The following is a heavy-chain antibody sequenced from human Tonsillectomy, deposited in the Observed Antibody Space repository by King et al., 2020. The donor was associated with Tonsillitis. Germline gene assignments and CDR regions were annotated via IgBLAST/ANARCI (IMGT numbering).Heavy chain of an antibody. CDR3: ARDSSIAVADRGAC. V-gene: IGHV3-48*01. J-gene: IGHJ4*02. CDR1: GFTFSSYS. CDR2: ISSSSSTI. D-gene: IGHD6-19*01. Sequence: VQLVESGGGLVQPGGSLRLSCAASGFTFSSYSMNWVRQAPGKGLEWVSYISSSSSTIYYADSVKGRFTISRDNAKNSLYLQMNSLRAEDTAVYYCARDSSIAVADRGACWGQGTLVTVSS.